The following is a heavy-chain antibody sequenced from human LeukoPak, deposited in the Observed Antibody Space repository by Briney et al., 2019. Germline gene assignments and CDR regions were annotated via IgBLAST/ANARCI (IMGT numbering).Heavy chain of an antibody. CDR1: GGSITSTNY. CDR2: VNLQGST. CDR3: AREGGPYRPLDY. V-gene: IGHV4-4*02. Sequence: SETLSLTCGVSGGSITSTNYWTWVRQPPGKGLEWIGEVNLQGSTNYNPSLMGRVAISVDMSENHISLQLTSVTAADTALYYCAREGGPYRPLDYSGQGTLVTVSS. J-gene: IGHJ4*02.